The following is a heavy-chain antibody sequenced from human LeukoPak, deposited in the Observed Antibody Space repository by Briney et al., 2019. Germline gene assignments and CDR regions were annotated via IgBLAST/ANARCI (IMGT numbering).Heavy chain of an antibody. Sequence: GGSLRLSCAASGFTFSDYWMHWVRHAPGKGLQWVSDISGSGGSAYYADSVKGRFTISRDNSKNTLYLQMNSLRAEDTAVYYCAKRIQSAMATGYWGQGTLVTVSS. V-gene: IGHV3-23*01. CDR3: AKRIQSAMATGY. CDR2: ISGSGGSA. CDR1: GFTFSDYW. J-gene: IGHJ4*02. D-gene: IGHD5-18*01.